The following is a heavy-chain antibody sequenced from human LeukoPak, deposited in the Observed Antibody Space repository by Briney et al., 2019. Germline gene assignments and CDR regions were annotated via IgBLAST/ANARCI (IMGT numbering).Heavy chain of an antibody. CDR3: AKKGRIVVVPAAIRYYYYYMDV. V-gene: IGHV3-23*01. CDR1: GFTFSSYA. Sequence: GGSLRLSCAASGFTFSSYAMSWVRQAPGKGLEWVSAINGSGGSTYYADSVKGRFTISRDNSKNTLYLQMNSLRAEDTAVYYCAKKGRIVVVPAAIRYYYYYMDVWGKGTTVTASS. D-gene: IGHD2-2*02. J-gene: IGHJ6*03. CDR2: INGSGGST.